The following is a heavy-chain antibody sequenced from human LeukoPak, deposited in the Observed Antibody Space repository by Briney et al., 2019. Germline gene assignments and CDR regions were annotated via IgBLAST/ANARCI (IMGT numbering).Heavy chain of an antibody. D-gene: IGHD2/OR15-2a*01. CDR1: GLTFSTCG. CDR3: AREGPRGNSQFDY. J-gene: IGHJ4*02. CDR2: ISHDGGNK. Sequence: GGSLRLSCAASGLTFSTCGMHWVRQAPGKGLEWVAVISHDGGNKKYADSVRGRFTISRDNSKKTLYLQMNSLRAEDTAVYYCAREGPRGNSQFDYWGQGTLVTVSS. V-gene: IGHV3-30*03.